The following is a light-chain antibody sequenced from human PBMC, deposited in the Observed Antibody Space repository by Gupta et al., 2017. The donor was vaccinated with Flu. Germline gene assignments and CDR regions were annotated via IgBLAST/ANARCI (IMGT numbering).Light chain of an antibody. CDR1: QDISNY. V-gene: IGKV1-33*01. CDR3: QQEDNLPIT. J-gene: IGKJ4*01. CDR2: DAS. Sequence: DIQMTQSPSSLSASVGDRVTITCQASQDISNYLNWYQQKPGKAPKLLIYDASKVEKGVPSRFSGSGSGTDFTFTISSRQPEDFATYYCQQEDNLPITFGGGTKVEIK.